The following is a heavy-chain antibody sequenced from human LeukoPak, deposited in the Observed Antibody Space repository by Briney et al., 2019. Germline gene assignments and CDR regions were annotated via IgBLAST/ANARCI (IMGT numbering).Heavy chain of an antibody. J-gene: IGHJ4*02. Sequence: PGGSLRLSCAASGFTFSSYSMNWVRHAPRKGLERGSSISSSSSYITYTDSAKGQFTISRDNAKKSLYLQMNSLRAEDTAVYYCARGKMATIYVLYYWGQGTLVTVSS. CDR1: GFTFSSYS. D-gene: IGHD5-12*01. CDR2: ISSSSSYI. V-gene: IGHV3-21*01. CDR3: ARGKMATIYVLYY.